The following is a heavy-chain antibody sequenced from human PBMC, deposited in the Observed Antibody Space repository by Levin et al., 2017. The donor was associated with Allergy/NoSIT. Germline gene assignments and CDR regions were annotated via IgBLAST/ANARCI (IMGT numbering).Heavy chain of an antibody. CDR2: MYSTGSA. J-gene: IGHJ4*02. CDR1: GGSISGNNYY. D-gene: IGHD3-10*01. Sequence: SETLSLTCTVSGGSISGNNYYWGWIRQPPGKGLEWIGYMYSTGSAYYTPSLKSRGTISLDTSKNQFSLTLTSVTAADTATYFCARQEGYFGDFFAYWGRGTLVTVSS. V-gene: IGHV4-39*01. CDR3: ARQEGYFGDFFAY.